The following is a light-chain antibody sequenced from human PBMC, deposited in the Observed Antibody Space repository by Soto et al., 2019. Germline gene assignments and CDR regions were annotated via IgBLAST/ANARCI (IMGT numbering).Light chain of an antibody. V-gene: IGKV3-20*01. CDR3: QYYGSSVT. CDR1: ESVSSHY. CDR2: GTA. J-gene: IGKJ4*01. Sequence: EIVLTQSPGTLSLSPGERATLSCRASESVSSHYIGWYQQRPGRAPRLLIYGTASRAPDIPDRFSGDGAGADFTLTITRLEPEDFAVYYCQYYGSSVTFGGGTKVEVK.